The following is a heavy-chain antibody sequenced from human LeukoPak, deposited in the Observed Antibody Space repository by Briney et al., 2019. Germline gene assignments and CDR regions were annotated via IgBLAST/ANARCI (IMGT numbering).Heavy chain of an antibody. J-gene: IGHJ4*02. CDR2: MYYSGTI. V-gene: IGHV4-59*01. Sequence: SETLSLTCTVSGGSISSYYWSWIRQPPGKGLEWIGYMYYSGTINYNPSLKNRVTISVDTSKNQFSLKLSSVTAADTAMYYCARAWATDYFDYWGQGTLVTVSS. CDR1: GGSISSYY. CDR3: ARAWATDYFDY.